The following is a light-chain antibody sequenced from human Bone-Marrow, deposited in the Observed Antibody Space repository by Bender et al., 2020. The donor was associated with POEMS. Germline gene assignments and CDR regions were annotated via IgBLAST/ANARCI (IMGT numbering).Light chain of an antibody. CDR2: YDS. V-gene: IGLV3-21*01. CDR3: AAWEDSLNGWV. CDR1: NIGRKS. J-gene: IGLJ3*02. Sequence: SYVLTQPPSVSVAPGQTARITCGGDNIGRKSVHWYQQKPGQAPVLVMFYDSDRPSGIPERFSGSKSGTSASLAISGLQSEDEADYYCAAWEDSLNGWVFGGGTKLTVL.